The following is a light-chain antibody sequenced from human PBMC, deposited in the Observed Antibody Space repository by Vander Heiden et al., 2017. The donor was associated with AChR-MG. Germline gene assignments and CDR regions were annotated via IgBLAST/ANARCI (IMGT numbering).Light chain of an antibody. Sequence: QSVLTQPPSVSGAPGQRVTISSTGSSSNIGAGYDVHWYQQRPGTAPKLLIYGNSNRPSGVPDRFSGSKSGTSASLAITGLQAEDEADYYCQSYDSSLSALFGGGTKLTVL. J-gene: IGLJ2*01. CDR3: QSYDSSLSAL. V-gene: IGLV1-40*01. CDR1: SSNIGAGYD. CDR2: GNS.